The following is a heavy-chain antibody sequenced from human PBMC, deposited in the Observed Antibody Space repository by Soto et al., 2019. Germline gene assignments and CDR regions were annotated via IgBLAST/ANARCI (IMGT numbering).Heavy chain of an antibody. J-gene: IGHJ3*02. CDR2: ISHSGST. D-gene: IGHD7-27*01. Sequence: QVQLQESGPGLVEPSGTLSLACAVSSGSISKVNWSSCVRQPSGRGLEWIGEISHSGSTNYNPSVKDRTTTSLDMSKNHFSLRLGSVTAADTAVYYCTKNPTGADAFEIWGQGIMVTVSS. V-gene: IGHV4-4*02. CDR1: SGSISKVNW. CDR3: TKNPTGADAFEI.